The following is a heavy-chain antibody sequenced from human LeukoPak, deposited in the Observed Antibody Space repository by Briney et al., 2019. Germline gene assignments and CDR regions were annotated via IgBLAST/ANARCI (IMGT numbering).Heavy chain of an antibody. J-gene: IGHJ4*02. CDR3: ARGSSSWYYFDY. Sequence: PGGSLRLSCAASGFSFSSNPMSWVRQAPGKGLEWVSYISSSSSVIQYADSVKGRFTISRDNAKNSLYLQMSSLRDEDTAVYYCARGSSSWYYFDYWGQGTLVTVSS. V-gene: IGHV3-48*02. D-gene: IGHD6-13*01. CDR2: ISSSSSVI. CDR1: GFSFSSNP.